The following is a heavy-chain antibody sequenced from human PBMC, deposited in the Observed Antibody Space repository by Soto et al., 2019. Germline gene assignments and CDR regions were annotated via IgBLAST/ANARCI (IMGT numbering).Heavy chain of an antibody. CDR2: IDPSDGTT. CDR1: GYGFSDYY. D-gene: IGHD3-22*01. J-gene: IGHJ4*01. CDR3: ARIQGYDSTGSHDY. Sequence: ASVKVSCKASGYGFSDYYVHWVRQAPGQGLEWMGMIDPSDGTTSYVQKFQDRVTMTRDTPSRTVYMQLSSLTSDDTAVYYCARIQGYDSTGSHDYWG. V-gene: IGHV1-46*01.